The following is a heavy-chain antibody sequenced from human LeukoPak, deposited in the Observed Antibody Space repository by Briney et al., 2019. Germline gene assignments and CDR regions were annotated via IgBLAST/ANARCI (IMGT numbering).Heavy chain of an antibody. J-gene: IGHJ4*02. CDR3: ARARIADHFDY. Sequence: GGSLRLSCAASGFTFSSYAMHWVRQAPGKGLEWVAVISYDGSNKYYADSVKGRFTISRDNSKNTLYLQMNSLRAEDTAVYYCARARIADHFDYWGQGTLVTVSS. V-gene: IGHV3-30-3*01. CDR1: GFTFSSYA. CDR2: ISYDGSNK. D-gene: IGHD3-16*02.